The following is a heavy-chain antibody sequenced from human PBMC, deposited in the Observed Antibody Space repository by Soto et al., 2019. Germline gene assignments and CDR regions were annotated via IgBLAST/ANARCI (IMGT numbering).Heavy chain of an antibody. CDR2: IKEDGSEI. Sequence: LRLSCAVSGFNVMSYWMSWVRQAPGKGLEWVASIKEDGSEIYYLHSVRGRFSISRDSAGNALYLTMNYLSAEDTGVYFCARDIGFDYVNWGQGTLVTVSS. J-gene: IGHJ4*02. CDR1: GFNVMSYW. V-gene: IGHV3-7*01. CDR3: ARDIGFDYVN. D-gene: IGHD3-16*01.